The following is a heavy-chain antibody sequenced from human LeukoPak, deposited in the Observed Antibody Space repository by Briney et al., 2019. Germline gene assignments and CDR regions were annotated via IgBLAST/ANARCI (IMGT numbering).Heavy chain of an antibody. J-gene: IGHJ5*02. Sequence: ASVKVSCKASGYTFTSYGISWVRQAPGQGLEWMGWISAYNGNTNYAQKLQGRVTMTTDTSTSTAYMELRGLRSGDTAVYYCAKDYSKTSYYGSGTYYRPNWFDPWGQGTLVTVSS. CDR1: GYTFTSYG. D-gene: IGHD3-10*01. V-gene: IGHV1-18*01. CDR2: ISAYNGNT. CDR3: AKDYSKTSYYGSGTYYRPNWFDP.